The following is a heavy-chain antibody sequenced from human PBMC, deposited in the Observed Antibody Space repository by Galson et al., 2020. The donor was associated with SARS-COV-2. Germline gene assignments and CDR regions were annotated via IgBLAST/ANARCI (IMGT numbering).Heavy chain of an antibody. CDR3: VKASKETTGFS. CDR2: LSPLGVKT. J-gene: IGHJ5*02. CDR1: GETFTSSD. V-gene: IGHV1-8*01. Sequence: ASVKVSCRASGETFTSSDVNLVRHAYGQWLEWMGWLSPLGVKTVYAQKFQGKDTMTKDTSISTAYMELTRLTSEDTAVYYCVKASKETTGFSWGQGTPVTVSS. D-gene: IGHD4-17*01.